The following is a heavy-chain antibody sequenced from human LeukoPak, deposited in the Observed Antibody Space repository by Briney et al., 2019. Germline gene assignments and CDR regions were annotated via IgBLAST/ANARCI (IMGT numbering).Heavy chain of an antibody. V-gene: IGHV1-18*04. CDR1: GHTFTNYG. Sequence: GVSVKVSCKASGHTFTNYGFSWVRQAPGQGLEWMGWISTYSGNTNYAQRLQGRVTMTSDTSTSTVYMELRSLGSDDTAVYYCAGGYCRSTSCHEPPLYGMDVWGQGTTVTVS. CDR3: AGGYCRSTSCHEPPLYGMDV. CDR2: ISTYSGNT. D-gene: IGHD2-2*01. J-gene: IGHJ6*02.